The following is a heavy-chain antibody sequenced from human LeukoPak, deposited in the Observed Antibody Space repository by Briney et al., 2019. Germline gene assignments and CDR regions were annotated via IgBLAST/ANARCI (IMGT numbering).Heavy chain of an antibody. CDR1: GGTFSSSA. V-gene: IGHV1-69*04. CDR3: ATQGYSSSWPVRDWFDP. J-gene: IGHJ5*02. D-gene: IGHD6-13*01. CDR2: IIPILGIA. Sequence: ASVKVSCKASGGTFSSSAICWVRQAPGQGLEWMGRIIPILGIANYAQKFQGRVTITADKSTSTAYMELSSLRSEDTAVYYCATQGYSSSWPVRDWFDPWGQGTLVTVSS.